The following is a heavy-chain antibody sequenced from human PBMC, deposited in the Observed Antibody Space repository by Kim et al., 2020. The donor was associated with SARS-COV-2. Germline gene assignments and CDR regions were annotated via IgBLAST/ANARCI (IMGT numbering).Heavy chain of an antibody. D-gene: IGHD5-18*01. V-gene: IGHV3-23*01. CDR3: ANTGIYTYGNHDH. J-gene: IGHJ4*02. Sequence: GGSLRLSCAASGFTFNTYGMNWVRQAPGKGLEWVSGISGNGGTTYYAESVKGRFTISRDNSANMLFLQMNSLSADVTAVYYCANTGIYTYGNHDHWGQGTLVTVSS. CDR1: GFTFNTYG. CDR2: ISGNGGTT.